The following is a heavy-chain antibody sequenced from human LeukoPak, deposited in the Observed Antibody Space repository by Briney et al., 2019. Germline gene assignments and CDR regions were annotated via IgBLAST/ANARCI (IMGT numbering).Heavy chain of an antibody. Sequence: ASVKVSCKASGYTFTSYYMHWVRRAPGQGLEWMGIINPSGGSTSYAQKFQGRVTMTRDTSTSTVYMELSSLRSEDTAVYYCAREGRLQRWLQWGYFDYWGQGTLVTVSS. V-gene: IGHV1-46*01. D-gene: IGHD5-24*01. CDR3: AREGRLQRWLQWGYFDY. CDR2: INPSGGST. J-gene: IGHJ4*02. CDR1: GYTFTSYY.